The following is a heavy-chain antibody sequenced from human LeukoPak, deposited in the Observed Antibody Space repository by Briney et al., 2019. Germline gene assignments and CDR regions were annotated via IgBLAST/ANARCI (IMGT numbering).Heavy chain of an antibody. CDR1: GGSFSGYY. V-gene: IGHV4-34*01. D-gene: IGHD6-13*01. J-gene: IGHJ2*01. Sequence: SETLSLTCAVYGGSFSGYYWSWIRQPPGKGLEWIGEINHSGSTNYNPSLKSRVTISVDTSKNQFSLKLSSVTAADTAVYYCARGRYSSSWYPYWYFDLWGRGTLVTVSS. CDR3: ARGRYSSSWYPYWYFDL. CDR2: INHSGST.